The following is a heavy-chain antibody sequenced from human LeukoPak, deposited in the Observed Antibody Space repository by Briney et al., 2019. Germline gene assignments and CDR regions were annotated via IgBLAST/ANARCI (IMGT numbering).Heavy chain of an antibody. D-gene: IGHD2-21*02. CDR3: ARRGVVTATGKYYFDY. J-gene: IGHJ4*02. CDR1: GYSFTSYW. Sequence: GESLKISCKGSGYSFTSYWIGWVRQMPGKGLEWMGIIYPGDSDTRYSPSFQGQVTISADKSISTAYLQWSSLKASDTAMYYCARRGVVTATGKYYFDYWGQGTLVTVSS. V-gene: IGHV5-51*01. CDR2: IYPGDSDT.